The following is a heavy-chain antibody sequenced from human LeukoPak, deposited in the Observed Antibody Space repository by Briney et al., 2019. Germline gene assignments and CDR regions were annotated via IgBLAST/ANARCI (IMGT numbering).Heavy chain of an antibody. V-gene: IGHV4-30-4*08. J-gene: IGHJ3*01. Sequence: SQTLSLTCTVSGGSISSGDYYWSWIRQPPGKGLEWIGYIYYSGSTYYNPSLKSRVTISVDTSKNQFSLKPSSVTAADTAVYYCARDPAVDAFDLWGQGTMVTVSS. CDR1: GGSISSGDYY. CDR3: ARDPAVDAFDL. CDR2: IYYSGST.